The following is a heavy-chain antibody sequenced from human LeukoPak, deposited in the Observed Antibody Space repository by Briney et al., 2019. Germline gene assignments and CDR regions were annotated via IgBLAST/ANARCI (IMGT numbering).Heavy chain of an antibody. Sequence: GGSLRLSCATSGFTFSSYSIYWVRQAPGKGLVWVSRINTDGSSIGYADSVRGRITISRDNAKNTLHLQMSSLRAEDTAMYYCARSGWELLGPYWYFYHWGWGTLVTVSS. V-gene: IGHV3-74*01. CDR1: GFTFSSYS. CDR2: INTDGSSI. CDR3: ARSGWELLGPYWYFYH. D-gene: IGHD1-26*01. J-gene: IGHJ2*01.